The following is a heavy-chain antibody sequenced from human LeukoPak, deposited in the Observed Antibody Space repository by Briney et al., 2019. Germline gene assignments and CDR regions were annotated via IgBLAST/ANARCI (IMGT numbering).Heavy chain of an antibody. V-gene: IGHV4-39*01. CDR2: IYYSGST. CDR1: GGSISSSSYY. Sequence: ASETLSLTCTVSGGSISSSSYYWGWIRQPPGKGLEWIGSIYYSGSTYYNPSLKSRVTISVDTSKNQFSLKLSSVTAADTAVYYCARLRSGSYFDYWGQGTLVTVSS. D-gene: IGHD1-26*01. CDR3: ARLRSGSYFDY. J-gene: IGHJ4*02.